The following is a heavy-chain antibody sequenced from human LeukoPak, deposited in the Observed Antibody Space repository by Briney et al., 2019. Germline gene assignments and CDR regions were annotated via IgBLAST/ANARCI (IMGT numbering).Heavy chain of an antibody. D-gene: IGHD3-22*01. J-gene: IGHJ4*02. CDR3: ARVVYYDNSGYAY. CDR1: GFTFSSYA. CDR2: ISGSGGST. V-gene: IGHV3-23*01. Sequence: PGGSLRLSCAASGFTFSSYAMTWVRQAPGKGLEWVSSISGSGGSTSYAVSVKGRFTISRDNSKNTLYLQMNSLRAEDTAVYYCARVVYYDNSGYAYWGQGTLVTVSS.